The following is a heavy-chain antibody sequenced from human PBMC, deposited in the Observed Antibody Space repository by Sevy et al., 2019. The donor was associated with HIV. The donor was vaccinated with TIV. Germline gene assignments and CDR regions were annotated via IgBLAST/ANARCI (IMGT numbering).Heavy chain of an antibody. CDR2: IYSYGET. CDR1: GASIRDSSYY. J-gene: IGHJ3*02. V-gene: IGHV4-39*01. CDR3: ARSMEQQLDAFDI. Sequence: SETLSLTCTVSGASIRDSSYYWAWIRQPSGKGLEWIGNIYSYGETYYNSSLKSRVTISVDTSKNQFSLSLTSVTAADTAIYFCARSMEQQLDAFDIWGQGTMVTVSS. D-gene: IGHD6-13*01.